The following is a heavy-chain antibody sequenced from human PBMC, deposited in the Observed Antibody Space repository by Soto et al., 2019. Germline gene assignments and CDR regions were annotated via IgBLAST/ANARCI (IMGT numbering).Heavy chain of an antibody. CDR3: VASIFYYGMDV. V-gene: IGHV5-51*01. CDR1: GYTFTNYW. CDR2: IYPGDSDT. J-gene: IGHJ6*02. Sequence: PGESLKISCKGSGYTFTNYWIGWVRQMPGKGLEWMGIIYPGDSDTKYNPSFQGQVTISADKSITTTYLRWTSLKASDTAIYYCVASIFYYGMDVWGQGTTGTVSS.